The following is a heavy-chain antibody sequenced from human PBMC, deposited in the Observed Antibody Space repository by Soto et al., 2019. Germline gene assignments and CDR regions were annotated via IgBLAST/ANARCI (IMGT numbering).Heavy chain of an antibody. D-gene: IGHD2-15*01. V-gene: IGHV3-21*01. CDR3: ARDAECSGGSCYGWFDP. J-gene: IGHJ5*02. CDR1: GFTFSSYS. CDR2: ISSSSSYI. Sequence: PGGSLRISCAASGFTFSSYSMNWVRQAPGKGLEWVSSISSSSSYIYYADSVKGRFTISRDNAKNSLYLQMNSLRAEDTAVYYCARDAECSGGSCYGWFDPWGQGTLVTVSS.